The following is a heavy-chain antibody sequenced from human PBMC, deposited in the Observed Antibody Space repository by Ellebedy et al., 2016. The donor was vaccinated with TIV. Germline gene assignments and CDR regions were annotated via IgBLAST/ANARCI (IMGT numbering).Heavy chain of an antibody. CDR3: ASDHTNWDGMDV. CDR1: GASVSTSSYY. CDR2: FSSGGPT. J-gene: IGHJ6*02. Sequence: MPSETLSLTCTVSGASVSTSSYYWVWFRQPPGKGLEWIGSFSSGGPTDYNPSLKTRVTISVDTSKNQFSLRLNSVTAADTAVYYCASDHTNWDGMDVWGQGTTVSVSS. V-gene: IGHV4-39*07. D-gene: IGHD2-8*01.